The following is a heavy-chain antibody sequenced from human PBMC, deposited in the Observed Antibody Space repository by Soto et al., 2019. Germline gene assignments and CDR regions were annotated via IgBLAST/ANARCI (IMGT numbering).Heavy chain of an antibody. CDR1: GYNFTSYG. V-gene: IGHV1-18*01. CDR3: ARGGRIAAAYFDY. Sequence: APEKVSCKASGYNFTSYGISWVRQAPGQGREWMGWISAYNGNTNYPQKLQGRVTITTDTSTSTAYMELRSLRSDDTAVYYCARGGRIAAAYFDYWGQGTLVTVSS. D-gene: IGHD6-13*01. CDR2: ISAYNGNT. J-gene: IGHJ4*02.